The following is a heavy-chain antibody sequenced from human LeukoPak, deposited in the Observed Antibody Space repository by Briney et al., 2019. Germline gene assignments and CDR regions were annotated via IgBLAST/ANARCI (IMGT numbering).Heavy chain of an antibody. CDR1: GFTFSSYW. Sequence: GGSLRLSCAASGFTFSSYWMSWVRQAPGKGLEWVSVVYSDGSTYYADSVKGRFTISGDDSKNTLYLQMNSLRSEDTALYYCARDPTNYATDHDCWGQGTLVTVSS. CDR3: ARDPTNYATDHDC. D-gene: IGHD2-8*01. CDR2: VYSDGST. J-gene: IGHJ4*02. V-gene: IGHV3-53*01.